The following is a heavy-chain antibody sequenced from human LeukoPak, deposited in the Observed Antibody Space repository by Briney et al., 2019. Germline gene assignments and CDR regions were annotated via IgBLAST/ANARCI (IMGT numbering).Heavy chain of an antibody. V-gene: IGHV1-2*02. CDR2: INPNSGGT. J-gene: IGHJ4*02. Sequence: ASVKVSCKASGYTFTGYYMHWVRQAPGQGLEWMGWINPNSGGTNYAQKFQGRVTMTRDTSISTAYMELSRLRSDDTAVYYCARDRSPWYYYDSSGYWEPCWYFDYWGQVTLVTVSS. D-gene: IGHD3-22*01. CDR3: ARDRSPWYYYDSSGYWEPCWYFDY. CDR1: GYTFTGYY.